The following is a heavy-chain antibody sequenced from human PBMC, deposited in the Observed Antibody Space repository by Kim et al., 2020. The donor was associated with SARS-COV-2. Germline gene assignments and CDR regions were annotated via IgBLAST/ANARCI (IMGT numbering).Heavy chain of an antibody. CDR2: GNT. J-gene: IGHJ4*02. Sequence: GNTNYARKLQGRVTMTTDTSTSTAYMELRSLRSDDTAVYYCARDIYPGDYWGQGTLVTVSS. CDR3: ARDIYPGDY. V-gene: IGHV1-18*01. D-gene: IGHD3-16*02.